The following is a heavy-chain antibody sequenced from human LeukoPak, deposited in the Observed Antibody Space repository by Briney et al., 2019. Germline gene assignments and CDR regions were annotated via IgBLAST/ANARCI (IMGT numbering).Heavy chain of an antibody. D-gene: IGHD1-1*01. Sequence: PPGRSLRLSCAASGFTFSGYGMHWVRQAPGKGLEWVAVIWYDGSNKYYADSVKGRFTISRDNSKNTLYLQMNSLRAEDTAVYYCARDGNPLDYWGQGTLVTVSS. CDR1: GFTFSGYG. V-gene: IGHV3-33*01. J-gene: IGHJ4*02. CDR2: IWYDGSNK. CDR3: ARDGNPLDY.